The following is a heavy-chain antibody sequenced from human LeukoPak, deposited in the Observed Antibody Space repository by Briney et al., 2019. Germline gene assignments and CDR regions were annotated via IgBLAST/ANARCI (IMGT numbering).Heavy chain of an antibody. V-gene: IGHV3-13*01. D-gene: IGHD3-3*01. CDR1: GFTFSSYD. CDR2: IGAAGDT. Sequence: GGSLRLSCAASGFTFSSYDMHWVRQATGKGLEWVSAIGAAGDTNYQGSSKDRFTTSRKNAKNSLYLQKNSLIAGDATVYYCARSPRFFASGNMDVWGKGTTVTVSS. CDR3: ARSPRFFASGNMDV. J-gene: IGHJ6*03.